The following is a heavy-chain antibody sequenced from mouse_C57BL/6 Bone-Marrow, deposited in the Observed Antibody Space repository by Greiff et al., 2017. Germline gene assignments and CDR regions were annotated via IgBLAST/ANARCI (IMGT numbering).Heavy chain of an antibody. CDR1: GFNIKDDY. CDR3: TTLPLIYYGNPYYAMDD. CDR2: IDPENGDT. Sequence: EVQRVESGAELVRPGASVKLSCTASGFNIKDDYMHWVKQRPEQGLEWIGWIDPENGDTEYASKFQGKATITADTASNTAYLQLSSLTSEDTAVYYCTTLPLIYYGNPYYAMDDWGQGTSVTVSS. J-gene: IGHJ4*01. V-gene: IGHV14-4*01. D-gene: IGHD2-1*01.